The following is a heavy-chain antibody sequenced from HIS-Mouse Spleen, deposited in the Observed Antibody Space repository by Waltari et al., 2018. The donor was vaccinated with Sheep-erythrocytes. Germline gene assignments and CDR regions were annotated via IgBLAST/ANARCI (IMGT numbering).Heavy chain of an antibody. J-gene: IGHJ4*02. CDR3: ARDEGTYYDFWSGYPPSYYFDY. CDR2: IYYSGST. Sequence: QLQLQESGPGLVKPSETLSLTCTVSGGSISSSSYYWGWIRQPPGRGLEGIGSIYYSGSTYYNPPLKSRVTISVDTSKNQFSLKLSSVTAADTAVYYCARDEGTYYDFWSGYPPSYYFDYWGQGTLVTVSS. V-gene: IGHV4-39*07. CDR1: GGSISSSSYY. D-gene: IGHD3-3*01.